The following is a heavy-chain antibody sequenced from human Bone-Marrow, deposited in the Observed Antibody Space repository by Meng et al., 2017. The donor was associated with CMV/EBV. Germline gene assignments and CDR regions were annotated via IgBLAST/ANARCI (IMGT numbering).Heavy chain of an antibody. Sequence: ACAASGLTFSTFWVHWVRQVPGKGLVWVSRINGDGSSTSYADSVKGRFTISRDNAKNTLFLQMDSLRAEDSAVYYCGRGSGSYQGSWGKGTLVTVSS. V-gene: IGHV3-74*01. J-gene: IGHJ5*02. CDR3: GRGSGSYQGS. CDR1: GLTFSTFW. CDR2: INGDGSST. D-gene: IGHD3-10*01.